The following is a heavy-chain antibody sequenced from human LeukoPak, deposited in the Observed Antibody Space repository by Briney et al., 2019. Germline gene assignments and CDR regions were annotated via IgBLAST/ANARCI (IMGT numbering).Heavy chain of an antibody. V-gene: IGHV1-18*04. CDR3: ATGKIPLRYFDWLPHDC. J-gene: IGHJ4*02. CDR1: GYTFTSYG. Sequence: ASVKVSCKAPGYTFTSYGISWVRQAPGQGLEWMGWISAYNGNTNYAQKLQGRVTMTTDTSTSTAYMELRSLRSDDTAVYYCATGKIPLRYFDWLPHDCWGQGTLVTASS. CDR2: ISAYNGNT. D-gene: IGHD3-9*01.